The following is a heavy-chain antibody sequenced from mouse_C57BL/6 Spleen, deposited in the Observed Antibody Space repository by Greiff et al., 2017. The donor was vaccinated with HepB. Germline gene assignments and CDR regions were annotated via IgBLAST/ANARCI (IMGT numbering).Heavy chain of an antibody. CDR3: ARSVLGYFDY. Sequence: QVQLQQPGAELVRPGTSVKVSCKASGYAFSSYWMNWVKQRPGRGLEWIGRIYPGDGDTNYNGKFKGKATLTVDKSSSTAYMQLSSLTSDDSAVYFCARSVLGYFDYWGQGTTLTVSS. CDR1: GYAFSSYW. V-gene: IGHV1-82*01. J-gene: IGHJ2*01. D-gene: IGHD3-3*01. CDR2: IYPGDGDT.